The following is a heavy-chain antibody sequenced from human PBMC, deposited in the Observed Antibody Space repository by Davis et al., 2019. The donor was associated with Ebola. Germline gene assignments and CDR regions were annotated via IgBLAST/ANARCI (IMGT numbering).Heavy chain of an antibody. Sequence: SETLSLTCAVYGGSFSGYYWSWIRQPPGKGLEWIGEINHSGSTNYNPSLKSRVTMSVDTSKNQFSLKLSSVTAADTAVYYCARVLTTVTTGWFDPWGQGTLVTVSS. CDR2: INHSGST. J-gene: IGHJ5*02. CDR1: GGSFSGYY. D-gene: IGHD4-11*01. V-gene: IGHV4-34*01. CDR3: ARVLTTVTTGWFDP.